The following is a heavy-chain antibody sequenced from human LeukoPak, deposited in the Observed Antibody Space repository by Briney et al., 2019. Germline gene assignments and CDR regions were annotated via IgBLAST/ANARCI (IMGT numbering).Heavy chain of an antibody. V-gene: IGHV3-13*04. Sequence: PGGSLRLSYAASGFTFSSYDMHWVRQVTGKGLEWVSAIGTGGDTYYPGSVKGRFTISRDNAKNSLYLQMNGLRAGDTAVYFCAREGSSVRVGATWDWYFDLWGRGTLVTVSS. J-gene: IGHJ2*01. CDR2: IGTGGDT. D-gene: IGHD1-26*01. CDR1: GFTFSSYD. CDR3: AREGSSVRVGATWDWYFDL.